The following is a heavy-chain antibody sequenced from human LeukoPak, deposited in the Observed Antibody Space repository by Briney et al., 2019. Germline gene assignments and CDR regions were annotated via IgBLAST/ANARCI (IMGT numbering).Heavy chain of an antibody. V-gene: IGHV1-2*02. J-gene: IGHJ4*02. D-gene: IGHD1-26*01. CDR1: GYTFSKYG. CDR3: ARAFWVGATTPYFDY. Sequence: ASVKVSCKASGYTFSKYGITWVRQAPGQGLEWMGWINPNSGGTNYAQKFQGRVTMTRDTSISTAYMELSRLRSDDTAVYYCARAFWVGATTPYFDYWGQGTLVTVSS. CDR2: INPNSGGT.